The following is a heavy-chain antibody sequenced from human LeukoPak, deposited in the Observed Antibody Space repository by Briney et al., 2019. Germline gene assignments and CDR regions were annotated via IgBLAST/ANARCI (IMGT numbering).Heavy chain of an antibody. CDR3: ARDYWWNYDY. J-gene: IGHJ4*02. D-gene: IGHD1-7*01. Sequence: PGRSLRLSCAASGFIFSSYGMHWVRQAPGKGLEWVAVISNEGSNRYYADSVKGRFTISRDNSKNTLYLQMNSLRAEDTAIYYCARDYWWNYDYWGQGTLVTVSS. V-gene: IGHV3-30*03. CDR1: GFIFSSYG. CDR2: ISNEGSNR.